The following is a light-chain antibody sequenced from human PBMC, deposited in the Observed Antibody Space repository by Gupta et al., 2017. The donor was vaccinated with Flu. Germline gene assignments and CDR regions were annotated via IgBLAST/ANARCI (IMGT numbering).Light chain of an antibody. CDR2: EDN. CDR1: SGSNASTF. CDR3: QSSDSNNFVV. Sequence: FMLTQPHSVSQSPGKTVTISCTLSSGSNASTFVHWYQHLPAGSPTTVIYEDNQRPSGVPDRFSASIDSSSNSASLTISGLKTEDDADYYCQSSDSNNFVVFGGGTKLTVL. V-gene: IGLV6-57*01. J-gene: IGLJ2*01.